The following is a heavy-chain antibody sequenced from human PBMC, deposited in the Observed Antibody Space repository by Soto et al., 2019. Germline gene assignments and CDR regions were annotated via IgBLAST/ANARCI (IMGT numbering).Heavy chain of an antibody. V-gene: IGHV4-59*08. CDR2: IYYSGST. CDR3: ARHRTPYVYYFDY. Sequence: NPSETLSLTCTVSGGSISSYYWSWIRQPPGKGLEWIGYIYYSGSTNYNPSLKSRVTISVDTSKNQFSLKLSSVTAADTAVYYCARHRTPYVYYFDYWGQGTLVTVSS. CDR1: GGSISSYY. D-gene: IGHD3-16*01. J-gene: IGHJ4*02.